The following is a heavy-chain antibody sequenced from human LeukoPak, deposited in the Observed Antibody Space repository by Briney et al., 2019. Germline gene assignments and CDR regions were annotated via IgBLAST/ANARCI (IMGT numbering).Heavy chain of an antibody. CDR2: ISAYNGNT. D-gene: IGHD5-12*01. CDR3: ARRYSGYVGLDL. J-gene: IGHJ2*01. V-gene: IGHV1-18*01. Sequence: ASVKVSCKASGYTFTSYGISWVRQAPGQGLEWMGWISAYNGNTNYAQKFQGRVTMTRDTSISTAYMELSRLRSDDTAVYYCARRYSGYVGLDLWGRGTLVTVSS. CDR1: GYTFTSYG.